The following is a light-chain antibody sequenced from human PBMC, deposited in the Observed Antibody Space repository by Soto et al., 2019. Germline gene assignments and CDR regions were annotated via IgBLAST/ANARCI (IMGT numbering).Light chain of an antibody. CDR1: QSVSSSY. CDR3: QQYGSLWT. V-gene: IGKV3-20*01. Sequence: EIVLTQSPGTLSLSPGERATLSCRASQSVSSSYLAWCQQKPGQAPRLLIYGASSRATGIPDRFSGSGSGTDFTLTISRLEPEDFAVYYCQQYGSLWTFGQGTKVEIK. CDR2: GAS. J-gene: IGKJ1*01.